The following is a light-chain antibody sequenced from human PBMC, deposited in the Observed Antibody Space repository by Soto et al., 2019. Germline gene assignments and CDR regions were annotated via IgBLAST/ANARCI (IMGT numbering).Light chain of an antibody. V-gene: IGKV4-1*01. CDR2: SAS. J-gene: IGKJ5*01. CDR3: QQYYTTPIS. Sequence: DIVMTQSPDSLAVSLGERATINCKSSQSVLYNSRNYLTWYQQKPGQPPKLLIYSASNRESGVPDRFRGSGSGTDFALTISSLQAEDVAVYSCQQYYTTPISFGQGTRLEIK. CDR1: QSVLYNSRNY.